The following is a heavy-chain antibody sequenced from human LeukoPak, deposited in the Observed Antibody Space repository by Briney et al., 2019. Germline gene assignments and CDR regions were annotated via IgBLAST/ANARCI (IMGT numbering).Heavy chain of an antibody. D-gene: IGHD3-16*01. V-gene: IGHV4-59*01. Sequence: KSPQSLFLTGTCIGGSLSNSYWSWIRQPPGTGLDWIGYVYYSGTTNYTHTLKSRVTITGDTSQNQFSLKLITVTAADTAVYFCARGGPSYVSYGMDVWGQGTTVTVSS. J-gene: IGHJ6*02. CDR3: ARGGPSYVSYGMDV. CDR2: VYYSGTT. CDR1: GGSLSNSY.